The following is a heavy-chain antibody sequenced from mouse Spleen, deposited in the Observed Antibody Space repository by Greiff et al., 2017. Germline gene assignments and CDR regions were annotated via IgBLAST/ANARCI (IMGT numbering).Heavy chain of an antibody. CDR1: GFTFSSYA. J-gene: IGHJ2*01. Sequence: EVQRVESGGGLVKPGGSLKLSCAASGFTFSSYAMSWVRQTPEKRLEWVATISDGGSYTYYPDNVKGRFTISRDNAKNNLYLQMSHLKSEDTAMYYCARDPYYGSSYYFDYWGQGTTLTVSS. CDR3: ARDPYYGSSYYFDY. V-gene: IGHV5-4*01. D-gene: IGHD1-1*01. CDR2: ISDGGSYT.